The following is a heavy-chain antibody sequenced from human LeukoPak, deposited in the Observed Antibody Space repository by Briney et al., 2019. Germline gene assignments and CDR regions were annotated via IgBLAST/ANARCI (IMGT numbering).Heavy chain of an antibody. Sequence: ASVKVSCKASGYTFTGYYMHWVRQAPGQGLEWMGWINPNSGGTNYAQKFQGRVTMTRGTSISTAYMELSRLRSDDTAVYYCARDLRTRGATSYYYYYMDVWGKGTTVTVSS. CDR2: INPNSGGT. V-gene: IGHV1-2*02. J-gene: IGHJ6*03. D-gene: IGHD1-26*01. CDR3: ARDLRTRGATSYYYYYMDV. CDR1: GYTFTGYY.